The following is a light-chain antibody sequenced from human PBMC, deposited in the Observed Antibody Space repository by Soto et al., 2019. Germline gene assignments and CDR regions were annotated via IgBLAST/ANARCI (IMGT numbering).Light chain of an antibody. CDR2: VAF. CDR3: QQSFRSPIT. J-gene: IGKJ5*01. V-gene: IGKV1-39*01. Sequence: DIQMTQSPSSLSASVGDTVTMTCRASQSIALSVNWYQQKPGKAPKLLIYVAFTLESGVPSRFSGIGSGTEFTLTIRSLQPEDFATYYCQQSFRSPITFGQGTRLE. CDR1: QSIALS.